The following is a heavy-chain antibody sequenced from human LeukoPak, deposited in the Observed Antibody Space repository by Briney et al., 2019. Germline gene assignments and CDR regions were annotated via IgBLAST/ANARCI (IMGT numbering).Heavy chain of an antibody. J-gene: IGHJ6*02. CDR2: ISYDGSNK. V-gene: IGHV3-30-3*01. CDR3: AREPGYYYGMDV. Sequence: GGSLRLSCAASGFTFSSYAMHWVRQAPGKGLEWMAVISYDGSNKYYADSVKGRFTISRDNSKNTLYLQMNSLRAEDTAVYYCAREPGYYYGMDVWGQGTTVTVSS. CDR1: GFTFSSYA. D-gene: IGHD2-2*01.